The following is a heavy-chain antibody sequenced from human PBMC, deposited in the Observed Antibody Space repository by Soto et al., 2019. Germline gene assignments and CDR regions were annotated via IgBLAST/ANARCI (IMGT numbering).Heavy chain of an antibody. V-gene: IGHV1-18*01. CDR1: GYTFITYG. CDR3: ARGPTDYYDNSGDYSFDY. CDR2: ISTYNGDT. D-gene: IGHD3-22*01. J-gene: IGHJ4*02. Sequence: QVQLVQSGAEVNEPGASVKVSCKASGYTFITYGMSWVRQAPGQGLDWMGWISTYNGDTKYADRLQGRVTMTTDTTTGTAYMELRSLRSDDTAVYYFARGPTDYYDNSGDYSFDYWGQVTLVTVSS.